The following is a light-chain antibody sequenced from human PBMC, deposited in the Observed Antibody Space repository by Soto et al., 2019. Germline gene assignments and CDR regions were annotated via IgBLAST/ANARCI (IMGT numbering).Light chain of an antibody. CDR2: GVS. CDR3: HQYGSSPRT. J-gene: IGKJ1*01. Sequence: EVVMTQSPATLSVSPGARATLSCRASQSVSSNLAWYQQKPGQAPRLLIYGVSIRATGIPARFSGSGSGTDFTLTISRLEPEDFAVYYCHQYGSSPRTFGQGTKVDIK. V-gene: IGKV3-15*01. CDR1: QSVSSN.